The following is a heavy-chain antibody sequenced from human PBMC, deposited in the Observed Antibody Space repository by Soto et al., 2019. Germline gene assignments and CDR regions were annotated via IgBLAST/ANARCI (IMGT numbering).Heavy chain of an antibody. J-gene: IGHJ5*02. V-gene: IGHV4-39*01. CDR3: ARQADFWSGGGGFDP. CDR2: IYYNGVT. Sequence: QLQLQESGTGLVKPLETLSLICNVSGGSISSRNYYWGWIRQPPGKGLEWIGSIYYNGVTYYNPSLKSRVTISVDTSKNQFSLRLKSVTAAEPAVYYCARQADFWSGGGGFDPWGQGTLVTVSS. D-gene: IGHD3-3*01. CDR1: GGSISSRNYY.